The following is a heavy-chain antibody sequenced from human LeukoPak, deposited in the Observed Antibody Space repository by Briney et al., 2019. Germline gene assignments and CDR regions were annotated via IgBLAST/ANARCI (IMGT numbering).Heavy chain of an antibody. CDR1: GASVNSYY. V-gene: IGHV4-59*02. D-gene: IGHD3-22*01. Sequence: SETLSLTCTVSGASVNSYYWDWIRQPPGKGLEWIGCISDSGRTYYNPSLKSRVTISLGTSNNQFSLRLTSVTAADSAMYFCTKGYYEPFDSWGQGTLVTVSS. J-gene: IGHJ4*02. CDR2: ISDSGRT. CDR3: TKGYYEPFDS.